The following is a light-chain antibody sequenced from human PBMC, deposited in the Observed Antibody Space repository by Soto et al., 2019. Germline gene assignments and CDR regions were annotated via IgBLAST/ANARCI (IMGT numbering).Light chain of an antibody. CDR2: SYN. J-gene: IGLJ2*01. V-gene: IGLV1-47*02. CDR3: AAWDDSLSGVL. CDR1: TSSIETNH. Sequence: QSALSQPPSASGTPGQRITISCAGSTSSIETNHVYWYQQLPGTAPKLLIYSYNQRPSGVPDRFSGSKSGTSASLAISGLRSEDEADYYCAAWDDSLSGVLFGGGTKLTVL.